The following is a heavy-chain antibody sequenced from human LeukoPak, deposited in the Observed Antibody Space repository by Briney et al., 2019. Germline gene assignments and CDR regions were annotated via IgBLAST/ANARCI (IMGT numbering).Heavy chain of an antibody. CDR1: GYTFTSYY. J-gene: IGHJ1*01. Sequence: ASVKVSCKASGYTFTSYYMYWVRQAPGQGLEWMGIINPSGGTTSYAQKFQGRVTMTRDTSTSTVYMELSSLRSEDTAVYYCARADDYYDSSGYYSGIYFQHWGQGTLVTVSS. CDR2: INPSGGTT. CDR3: ARADDYYDSSGYYSGIYFQH. V-gene: IGHV1-46*01. D-gene: IGHD3-22*01.